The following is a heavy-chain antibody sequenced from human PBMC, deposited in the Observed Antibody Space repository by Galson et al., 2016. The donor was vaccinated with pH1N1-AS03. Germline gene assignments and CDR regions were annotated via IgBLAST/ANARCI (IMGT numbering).Heavy chain of an antibody. CDR2: SGII. Sequence: SGIITYNPSLRSRLNISLDTSSRQFSLKLTSVTAADTAVYYCARGSYSSGWYRGRNAFDIWGQGTMVTVSS. D-gene: IGHD6-19*01. CDR3: ARGSYSSGWYRGRNAFDI. J-gene: IGHJ3*02. V-gene: IGHV4-34*01.